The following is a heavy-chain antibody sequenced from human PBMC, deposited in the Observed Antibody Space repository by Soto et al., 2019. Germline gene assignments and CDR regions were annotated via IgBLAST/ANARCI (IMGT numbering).Heavy chain of an antibody. V-gene: IGHV3-30-3*01. CDR3: ARDQVTATVTSSANDYHYGMDV. J-gene: IGHJ6*02. CDR1: GFTFSSYA. D-gene: IGHD4-17*01. CDR2: ISYVGSSK. Sequence: GGSLRLSCAASGFTFSSYAMHWVRQAPGKGLEWVAVISYVGSSKYYADSVKGRFTISRDNSKNTLYLQMKSLRAEDTAVYYCARDQVTATVTSSANDYHYGMDVWGQEITVSV.